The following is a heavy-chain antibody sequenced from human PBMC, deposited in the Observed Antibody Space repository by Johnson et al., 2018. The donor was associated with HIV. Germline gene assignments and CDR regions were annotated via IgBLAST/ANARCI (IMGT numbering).Heavy chain of an antibody. V-gene: IGHV3-11*04. J-gene: IGHJ3*02. CDR2: ISSSGSTI. D-gene: IGHD6-19*01. CDR3: AREARSERSAVAVSDAFDI. Sequence: QVQLVESGGGVERRGGSLRLSCAASGFTFDDYGMSWIRQAPGKGLEWVSYISSSGSTIYYADSVKGRFTISRDNAKNSLYLKMNSLRAEDTAVYYCAREARSERSAVAVSDAFDIWGQGTMVTVSS. CDR1: GFTFDDYG.